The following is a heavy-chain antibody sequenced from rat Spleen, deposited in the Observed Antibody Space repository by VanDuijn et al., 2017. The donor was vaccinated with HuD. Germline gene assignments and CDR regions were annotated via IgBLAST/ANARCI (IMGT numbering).Heavy chain of an antibody. CDR2: ISYGDSSGHSST. Sequence: EVQLVESDGGLVQPGRSLKLSCAASGFTFSDYYMAWVRQAPTKGLEWVATISYGDSSGHSSTYYRDSVKGRFTISRDNAKSSLYLQMYSLRSEDTATYYCTTVSYGGGYWGQGTLVTVSS. J-gene: IGHJ3*01. CDR3: TTVSYGGGY. CDR1: GFTFSDYY. V-gene: IGHV5-20*01. D-gene: IGHD1-11*01.